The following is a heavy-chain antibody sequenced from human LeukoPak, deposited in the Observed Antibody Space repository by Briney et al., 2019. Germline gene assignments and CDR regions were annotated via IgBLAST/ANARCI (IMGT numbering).Heavy chain of an antibody. Sequence: GGSLRLSCAASGFTFSSYAMSWVRQAPGKGLEWVSAISGSGGSTYYADSVKGRFTISRDNSKNTLYLQMNSLSAEDTAVYYCAKYRFGSGYFDAFDIWGQGTMVTVSS. D-gene: IGHD3-22*01. CDR1: GFTFSSYA. V-gene: IGHV3-23*01. CDR2: ISGSGGST. J-gene: IGHJ3*02. CDR3: AKYRFGSGYFDAFDI.